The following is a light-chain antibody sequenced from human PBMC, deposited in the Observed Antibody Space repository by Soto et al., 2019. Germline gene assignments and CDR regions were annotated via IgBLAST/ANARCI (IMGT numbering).Light chain of an antibody. Sequence: DIVMTQSPATLSVSPGERATLSCRASQSVRNNLAWYQQKPGQAPRLLIYDASNRATGIPARFSGSGSGTDFTLTISSLEPEDFAVYYCQQRSNWPVLTFGGGTKVDIK. CDR2: DAS. J-gene: IGKJ4*01. CDR3: QQRSNWPVLT. CDR1: QSVRNN. V-gene: IGKV3-11*01.